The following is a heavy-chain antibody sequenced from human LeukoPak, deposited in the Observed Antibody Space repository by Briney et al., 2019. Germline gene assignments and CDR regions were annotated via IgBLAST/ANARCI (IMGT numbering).Heavy chain of an antibody. J-gene: IGHJ4*02. CDR3: AREPSQATRLDY. Sequence: PGGSLRLSCGASGFTFTNYGMHWVRQAPGKGLEWVAFIRNDGSNKYYAESVKGRFTISRDNSKNTLYLQMNSLRAEDTAVYYCAREPSQATRLDYWGQGTLVTVSS. CDR1: GFTFTNYG. CDR2: IRNDGSNK. V-gene: IGHV3-30*02. D-gene: IGHD2-2*01.